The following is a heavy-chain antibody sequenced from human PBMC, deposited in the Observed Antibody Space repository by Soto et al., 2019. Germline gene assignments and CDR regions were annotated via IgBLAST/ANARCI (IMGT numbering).Heavy chain of an antibody. CDR1: GYIFTDHC. CDR3: ARRHYCRGDCTINPDYYYGMAV. V-gene: IGHV5-51*01. CDR2: IFPGYSNI. Sequence: EVQVVQSGAEVKEPGESLKISCKGSGYIFTDHCIVWVRQMAGKGLEWVGIIFPGYSNIIYSPSVQGQVTISADMSIGTAYLQWSSLKASDTAIYYCARRHYCRGDCTINPDYYYGMAVWGQGTTVTVSS. J-gene: IGHJ6*02. D-gene: IGHD2-21*02.